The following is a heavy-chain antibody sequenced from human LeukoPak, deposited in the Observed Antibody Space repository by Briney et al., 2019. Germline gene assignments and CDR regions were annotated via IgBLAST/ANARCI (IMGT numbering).Heavy chain of an antibody. V-gene: IGHV5-51*01. J-gene: IGHJ4*02. Sequence: GESLQISCKGSGYRFTNYWIGWVRPLPGKGLEWMGIIYPGDSDTRYSPSFQGQVTISADKSISTAYLQWSSLKASDTAMYYCARRGSYYSFDYWGQGTLVTVSS. CDR3: ARRGSYYSFDY. CDR1: GYRFTNYW. D-gene: IGHD1-26*01. CDR2: IYPGDSDT.